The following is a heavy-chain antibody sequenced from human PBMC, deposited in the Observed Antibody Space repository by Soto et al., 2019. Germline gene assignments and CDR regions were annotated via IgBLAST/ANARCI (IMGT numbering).Heavy chain of an antibody. J-gene: IGHJ3*02. V-gene: IGHV3-23*01. CDR1: GFRFISYA. D-gene: IGHD4-17*01. CDR2: ISGSGGGT. Sequence: EVQLLESGGGLVQPGGSLRLSCAASGFRFISYAMSWVRQAPGKRLEWVSAISGSGGGTYYADSVKGRFTISRDNSKNPLYLQMNSLRAEDTAVYYCAKDRHDYSDYVTPRRDPFDIWGQGTMVTVSS. CDR3: AKDRHDYSDYVTPRRDPFDI.